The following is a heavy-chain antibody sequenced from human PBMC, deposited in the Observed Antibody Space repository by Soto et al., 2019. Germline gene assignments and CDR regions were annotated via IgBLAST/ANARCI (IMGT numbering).Heavy chain of an antibody. D-gene: IGHD2-2*01. CDR3: AKVDCGSSGCRLIDY. CDR1: GFTFINHA. J-gene: IGHJ4*02. CDR2: MTGNGETT. V-gene: IGHV3-23*01. Sequence: EVQLLESGGGLVQPGGSLRLACAGSGFTFINHAMNWVRQAPGKGLEWVTGMTGNGETTNYADSVKGRFTISRDNSKNTLYLQMNSLRAEDTAVYYCAKVDCGSSGCRLIDYWGQGTLVTVSS.